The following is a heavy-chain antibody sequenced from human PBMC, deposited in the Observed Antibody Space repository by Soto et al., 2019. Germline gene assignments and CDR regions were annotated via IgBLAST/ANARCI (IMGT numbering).Heavy chain of an antibody. D-gene: IGHD6-13*01. CDR2: IYYSGST. V-gene: IGHV4-59*01. J-gene: IGHJ4*02. CDR1: GVSISSYY. Sequence: PSETLSLTCTVSGVSISSYYWSWIRQPPGKGLEWIGYIYYSGSTNYNPSLKSRVTISVDTSKNQFSLKLSSVTAADTAVYYCATYSSSWQTETYFDYWGQGTLVTVSS. CDR3: ATYSSSWQTETYFDY.